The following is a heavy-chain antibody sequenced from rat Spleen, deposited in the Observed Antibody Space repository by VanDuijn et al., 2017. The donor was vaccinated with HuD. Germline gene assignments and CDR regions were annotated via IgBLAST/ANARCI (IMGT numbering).Heavy chain of an antibody. Sequence: EVQLVESGGGLVRPGSPLKLSCAASGFTFSVNWLSWIRQAPGKGLEWVATITPDGGSTYYPDSVKGRFTISRDNAKSTLYLQMNSLRSEDTATYYCTRDRYGGSAYNWFAHWGQGTLVTVSS. CDR2: ITPDGGST. CDR3: TRDRYGGSAYNWFAH. D-gene: IGHD1-11*01. J-gene: IGHJ3*01. CDR1: GFTFSVNW. V-gene: IGHV5-31*01.